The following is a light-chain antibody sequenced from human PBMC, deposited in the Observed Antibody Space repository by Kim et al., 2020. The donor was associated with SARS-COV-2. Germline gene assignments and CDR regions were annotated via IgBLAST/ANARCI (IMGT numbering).Light chain of an antibody. CDR1: QDITNS. J-gene: IGKJ2*01. CDR3: QQFDSLLYT. V-gene: IGKV1-33*01. CDR2: DAS. Sequence: DIQMTQSPSSLSASVGGRVTITCQASQDITNSLNWYQQKPGKAPKLLIYDASILETGVTLRFSGSGSGTDFTFTISSLQPEDIATYYCQQFDSLLYTFGQGTKLEI.